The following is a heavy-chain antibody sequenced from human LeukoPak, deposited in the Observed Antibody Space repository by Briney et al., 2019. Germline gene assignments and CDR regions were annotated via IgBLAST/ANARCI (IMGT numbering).Heavy chain of an antibody. V-gene: IGHV4-59*12. CDR3: ARGRTVRGVIKFYYYMDV. Sequence: SETLSLTCTVSGGSISSYYWSWIRQPPGKGLEWIGYIYYSGSTNYNPSLESRVTISVDTSKNQFSLKLSSVTAADTAVYYCARGRTVRGVIKFYYYMDVWGKGTTVTVSS. D-gene: IGHD3-10*01. CDR1: GGSISSYY. J-gene: IGHJ6*03. CDR2: IYYSGST.